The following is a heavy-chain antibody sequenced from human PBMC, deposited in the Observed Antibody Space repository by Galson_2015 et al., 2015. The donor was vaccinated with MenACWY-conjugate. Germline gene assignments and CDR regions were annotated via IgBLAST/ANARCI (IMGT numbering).Heavy chain of an antibody. CDR1: GFTFSSYW. V-gene: IGHV3-7*03. Sequence: SLRLSCAASGFTFSSYWMSWVRQAPGKGLEWVANIKQDGSEKYYGDSVKDRFTISRDNANNSLYLQLNSLRAEDTAMYYCGTTISGQWLIDVWGQGTLVTVSS. D-gene: IGHD6-19*01. CDR3: GTTISGQWLIDV. CDR2: IKQDGSEK. J-gene: IGHJ4*02.